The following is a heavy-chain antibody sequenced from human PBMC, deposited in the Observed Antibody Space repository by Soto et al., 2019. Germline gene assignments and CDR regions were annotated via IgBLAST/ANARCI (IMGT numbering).Heavy chain of an antibody. Sequence: GGSLRLSCAASGFTFSDHYMSWIRQAPGKGLEWIGYSSNSGSFTRYADSVKGRFSISRDNAKNSLYLQINSLRGDDTALSSCVRSGDTSTLLDYCFQGTPVTVSS. CDR1: GFTFSDHY. J-gene: IGHJ4*02. CDR3: VRSGDTSTLLDY. D-gene: IGHD2-21*02. V-gene: IGHV3-11*06. CDR2: SSNSGSFT.